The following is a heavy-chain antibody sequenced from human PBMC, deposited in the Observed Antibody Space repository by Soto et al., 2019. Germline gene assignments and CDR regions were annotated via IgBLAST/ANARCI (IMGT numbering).Heavy chain of an antibody. CDR2: SRDKGNSYST. J-gene: IGHJ4*02. V-gene: IGHV3-72*01. D-gene: IGHD1-7*01. CDR3: SRCITVTTSSAY. CDR1: GFTFSGYY. Sequence: EVQLVESGGGLVQPGGSLRLSCAGSGFTFSGYYIDWVRQAPGKGLEWVGRSRDKGNSYSTDYAASVKGRFTISLDASKNALFLQMSSLKTEDTALYYCSRCITVTTSSAYGGEGTVVTVSS.